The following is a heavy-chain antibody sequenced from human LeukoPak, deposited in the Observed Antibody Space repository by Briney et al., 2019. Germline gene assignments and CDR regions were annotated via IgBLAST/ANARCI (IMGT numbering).Heavy chain of an antibody. V-gene: IGHV4-4*02. CDR3: ARDSYYFGSRSDYTPYNCFYP. D-gene: IGHD3-10*01. CDR1: RGSISSNNW. Sequence: PSGTLSLTCAVSRGSISSNNWWRWVRQPPGKRLEWIAEIYHSGSTYYNPSLKSRVTISVDKSKNQFSLKLSSVTAADTAMYYCARDSYYFGSRSDYTPYNCFYPWGQGTLVTVSS. J-gene: IGHJ5*02. CDR2: IYHSGST.